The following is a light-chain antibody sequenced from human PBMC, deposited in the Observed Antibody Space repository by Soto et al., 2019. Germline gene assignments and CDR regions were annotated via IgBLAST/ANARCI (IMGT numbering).Light chain of an antibody. CDR3: SSYTATRTVV. V-gene: IGLV2-14*03. J-gene: IGLJ3*02. CDR1: SSDVGGYNH. Sequence: QSALTQPASVSGSPGQSITIACTGTSSDVGGYNHVSWYQVHPGKDPRLVIYDVSIRPPAVSDRFSGSTSGNTASLTISGLQAEDEADYYCSSYTATRTVVFGGGTKLTVL. CDR2: DVS.